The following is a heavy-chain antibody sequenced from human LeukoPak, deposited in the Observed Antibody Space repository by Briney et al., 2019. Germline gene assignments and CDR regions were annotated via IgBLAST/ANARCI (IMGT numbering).Heavy chain of an antibody. CDR2: INHTGST. Sequence: SETLSLTCAVYGGSFSGYYWNWIRQPPGKGLEWIGEINHTGSTNYDPSLKSRVTISVDTSKNQFSLKLSSVTAADTAVYYCARGRRGDGMGVWGQGTTVTVSS. V-gene: IGHV4-34*01. CDR3: ARGRRGDGMGV. D-gene: IGHD2-15*01. J-gene: IGHJ6*02. CDR1: GGSFSGYY.